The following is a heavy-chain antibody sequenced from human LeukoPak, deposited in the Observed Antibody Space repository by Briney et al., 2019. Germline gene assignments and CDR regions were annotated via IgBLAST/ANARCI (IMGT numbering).Heavy chain of an antibody. J-gene: IGHJ2*01. D-gene: IGHD6-13*01. CDR1: GGSISSSYYY. CDR2: IYYSGST. V-gene: IGHV4-61*05. Sequence: SETLSLTCTVSGGSISSSYYYWVWIRQPPGKGLEWIGYIYYSGSTNYNPSLKSRVTISVDTSKNQFSLKLSSVTAADTAVYYCARVYYSSSYDYWYFDLWGRGTLVTVSS. CDR3: ARVYYSSSYDYWYFDL.